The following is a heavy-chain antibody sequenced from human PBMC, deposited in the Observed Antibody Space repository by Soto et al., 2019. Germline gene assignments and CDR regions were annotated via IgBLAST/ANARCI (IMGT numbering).Heavy chain of an antibody. CDR1: GYTFTSYA. CDR3: AREARGYCRGGTCSGYWFVP. Sequence: ASVKVSCKASGYTFTSYAMHWVRQAPGQRLEWMGWINARNGNTEYSQKFQGRVTIARDTSATTAYMELSSLISEDTAVYYCAREARGYCRGGTCSGYWFVPCGPGTLVTVSS. CDR2: INARNGNT. D-gene: IGHD2-15*01. J-gene: IGHJ5*02. V-gene: IGHV1-3*01.